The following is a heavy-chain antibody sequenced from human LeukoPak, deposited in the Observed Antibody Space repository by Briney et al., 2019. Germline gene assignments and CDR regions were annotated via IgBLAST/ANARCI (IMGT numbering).Heavy chain of an antibody. J-gene: IGHJ4*02. CDR1: GFTFSSYS. CDR3: ARLESMATVDY. D-gene: IGHD5-12*01. CDR2: ISSSSSYI. Sequence: PGGSLRLSCAASGFTFSSYSMNWVRQAPGKGLDWVSSISSSSSYIYYADSVKGRFTISRDNAKNSLYLQMNSLRAEDTAVYYCARLESMATVDYWGQGTLVTVSS. V-gene: IGHV3-21*01.